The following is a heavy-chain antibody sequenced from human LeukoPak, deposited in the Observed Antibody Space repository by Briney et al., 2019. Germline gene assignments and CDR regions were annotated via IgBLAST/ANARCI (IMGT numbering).Heavy chain of an antibody. CDR3: ARTPANYYDSSGYDWYFDL. V-gene: IGHV1-69*13. CDR1: GGTFSSYA. D-gene: IGHD3-22*01. Sequence: ASVKVSCKASGGTFSSYAISWVRQAPGQGLEWMGGIIPIFGTANYAQKFQGRVTITADESTGTAYMELSSLRSEDTAVYYCARTPANYYDSSGYDWYFDLWGRGTLVTVSS. J-gene: IGHJ2*01. CDR2: IIPIFGTA.